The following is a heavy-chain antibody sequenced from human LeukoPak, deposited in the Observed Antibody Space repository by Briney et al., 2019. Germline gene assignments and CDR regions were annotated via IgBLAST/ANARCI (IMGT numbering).Heavy chain of an antibody. D-gene: IGHD3-16*01. J-gene: IGHJ3*02. Sequence: PGRSLRLSCAASGFAFSSYGMHWVRQAPGKGLEWVAVISYDGSNKYYADSVKGRFTISRDNSKNTLYLQMNSLRAEDTAVYYCAKDGGDPSHAFDIWGQGTMVTVSS. CDR1: GFAFSSYG. CDR3: AKDGGDPSHAFDI. CDR2: ISYDGSNK. V-gene: IGHV3-30*18.